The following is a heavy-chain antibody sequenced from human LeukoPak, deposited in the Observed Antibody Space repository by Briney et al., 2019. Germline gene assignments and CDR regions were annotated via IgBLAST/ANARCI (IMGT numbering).Heavy chain of an antibody. J-gene: IGHJ4*02. Sequence: GGSLRLSCAASGFTFSNYAMNWVRQAPGKGLEWVSGVSGSVTYTFYTDSVKGRFTISRDNSKNTVFLQMNSLRAEDTAVYYCARAGQVGTADYWGQGTLVTVSS. CDR2: VSGSVTYT. CDR3: ARAGQVGTADY. D-gene: IGHD1-26*01. CDR1: GFTFSNYA. V-gene: IGHV3-23*01.